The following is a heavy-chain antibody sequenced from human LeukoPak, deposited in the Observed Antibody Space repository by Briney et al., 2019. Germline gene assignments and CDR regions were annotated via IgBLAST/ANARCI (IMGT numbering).Heavy chain of an antibody. J-gene: IGHJ4*02. D-gene: IGHD3-10*01. V-gene: IGHV3-33*01. Sequence: PGGSLRLSCAASGFTFSSYGMHWVRQAPGKGLEWVAVIWYDGSNKYYADSVKGRFTISRDNSKNTLYLQMNSLRAEDTAVYYCAITKNYYYGSGSYRRPGYWGQGTLVTVSS. CDR2: IWYDGSNK. CDR1: GFTFSSYG. CDR3: AITKNYYYGSGSYRRPGY.